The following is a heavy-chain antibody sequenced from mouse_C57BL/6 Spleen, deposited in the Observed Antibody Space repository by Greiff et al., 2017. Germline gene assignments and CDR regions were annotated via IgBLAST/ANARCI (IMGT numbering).Heavy chain of an antibody. Sequence: QVQLQQPGAELVKPGASVKLSCKASGYTFTSYWMHWVKQRPGQGLEWIGMIHPNSGSTNYNEKFKSKATLTVDKSSSTAYMQLSSLTSEDSAVYYCARGREAGTGWFAYWGQGTLVTVSA. J-gene: IGHJ3*01. CDR1: GYTFTSYW. V-gene: IGHV1-64*01. CDR2: IHPNSGST. CDR3: ARGREAGTGWFAY. D-gene: IGHD4-1*01.